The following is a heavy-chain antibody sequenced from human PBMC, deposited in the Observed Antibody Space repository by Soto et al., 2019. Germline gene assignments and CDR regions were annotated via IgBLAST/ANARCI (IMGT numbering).Heavy chain of an antibody. CDR2: IYHSGST. Sequence: SETLSLTCAVSGGSMSSGVYSWNWIRQPPGKGLEWIGYIYHSGSTYYNPSLKSRVTMSVDTSKNQISLKMTSVTAADTAVYFCAKDVSSRRWFDPWGQGILVTVS. CDR1: GGSMSSGVYS. D-gene: IGHD3-16*01. CDR3: AKDVSSRRWFDP. J-gene: IGHJ5*02. V-gene: IGHV4-30-2*01.